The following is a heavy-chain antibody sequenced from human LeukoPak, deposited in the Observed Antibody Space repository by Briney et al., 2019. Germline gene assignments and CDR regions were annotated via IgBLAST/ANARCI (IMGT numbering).Heavy chain of an antibody. CDR2: INTNTGNP. J-gene: IGHJ6*03. CDR1: GYTFTSYA. Sequence: ASVKVSCKASGYTFTSYAMNWVRQAPGRGLEWMGWINTNTGNPTYAQGFTGRFVFSLDTSVSTAYLQISSLKAEDTAVYYCAREGAAGKYYYYYMDVWGKGTTVTVSS. CDR3: AREGAAGKYYYYYMDV. V-gene: IGHV7-4-1*02. D-gene: IGHD6-13*01.